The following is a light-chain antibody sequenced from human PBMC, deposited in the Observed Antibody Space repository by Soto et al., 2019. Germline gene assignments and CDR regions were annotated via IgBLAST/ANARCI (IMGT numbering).Light chain of an antibody. Sequence: EIVLTQSPGTLSLSPGERATLSCRASQSVSSSYLAWYQHKPGQAPRLLIYGASSRATGIPDRFSGSGSGTDCTLTISRLEPEDFAVYYCQQFGSSPYTFGQGTKLEIK. J-gene: IGKJ2*01. CDR3: QQFGSSPYT. CDR2: GAS. CDR1: QSVSSSY. V-gene: IGKV3-20*01.